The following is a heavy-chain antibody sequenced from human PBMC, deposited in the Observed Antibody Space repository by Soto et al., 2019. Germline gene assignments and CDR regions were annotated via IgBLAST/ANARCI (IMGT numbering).Heavy chain of an antibody. V-gene: IGHV3-23*01. J-gene: IGHJ4*02. CDR2: ISGSGGTT. Sequence: EVQLLESGGGLVQPGRSLRLSCAASGFTFSNYAMSWVRQAPGQGLDWVSAISGSGGTTYYADSVKGRFTISRDNSKNALFLHMNRLRAEDAAVYYCAKFFVETGSNSGWPWSFHYWGQGTLVTVSS. CDR3: AKFFVETGSNSGWPWSFHY. D-gene: IGHD6-25*01. CDR1: GFTFSNYA.